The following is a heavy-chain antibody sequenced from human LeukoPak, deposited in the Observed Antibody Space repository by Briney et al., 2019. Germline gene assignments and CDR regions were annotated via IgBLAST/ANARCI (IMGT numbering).Heavy chain of an antibody. V-gene: IGHV3-15*01. J-gene: IGHJ4*02. D-gene: IGHD1-20*01. CDR2: IKSKTDGGTT. Sequence: GGSLRLSRAAYGFIFTNAWMSWVRQAPGKGLEWVGRIKSKTDGGTTDYAAPVKDRFTFSRDDSKNMLYLQMSSLKIEDTAVYYCTTDPRNNYYFDYWGQGTLVTVSS. CDR3: TTDPRNNYYFDY. CDR1: GFIFTNAW.